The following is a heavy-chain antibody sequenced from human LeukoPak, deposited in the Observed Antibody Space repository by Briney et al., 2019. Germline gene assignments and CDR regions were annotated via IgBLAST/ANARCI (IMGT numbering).Heavy chain of an antibody. CDR2: INPNSGGT. Sequence: ASVKVSCKASGYTFTGYYMHWVRQAPGQGLEWMGWINPNSGGTNYAQKFQGRVTMTRDTSISTAYMELSRLRSDDTAVYYCARGPGGPWGWYGGGCPAYWGRGTLVPVSS. D-gene: IGHD6-19*01. J-gene: IGHJ4*02. CDR3: ARGPGGPWGWYGGGCPAY. CDR1: GYTFTGYY. V-gene: IGHV1-2*02.